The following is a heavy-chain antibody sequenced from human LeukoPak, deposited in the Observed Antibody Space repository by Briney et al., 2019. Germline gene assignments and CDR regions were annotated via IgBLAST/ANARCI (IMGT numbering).Heavy chain of an antibody. J-gene: IGHJ4*02. CDR1: GYTFTGYH. CDR2: INPNSGGT. CDR3: ARDGCHCSSTSCYRGIVGY. Sequence: ASVQVSCKASGYTFTGYHMHWVRQAPGQGLEWMGWINPNSGGTNYAQKFQGRVTMTRDTSISTAYMELSSLRSEDTAVYYCARDGCHCSSTSCYRGIVGYWGQGTLVTVSS. D-gene: IGHD2-2*01. V-gene: IGHV1-2*02.